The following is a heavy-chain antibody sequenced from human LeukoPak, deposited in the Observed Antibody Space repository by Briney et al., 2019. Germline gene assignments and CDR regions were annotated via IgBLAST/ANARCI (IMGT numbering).Heavy chain of an antibody. J-gene: IGHJ5*02. CDR3: ARGSERRALYYWFDP. Sequence: ASVKVSCKASGGTFSSYAISWVRQAPGQGLEWMGGIIPIFGTANYAQKFQGRVTITADESTSTAYMELSSLRSEDTAVYYCARGSERRALYYWFDPWGQGTLVTVSS. CDR2: IIPIFGTA. D-gene: IGHD1-1*01. CDR1: GGTFSSYA. V-gene: IGHV1-69*13.